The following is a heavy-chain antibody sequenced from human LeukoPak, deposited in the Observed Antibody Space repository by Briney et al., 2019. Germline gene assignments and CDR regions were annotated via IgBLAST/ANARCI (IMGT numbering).Heavy chain of an antibody. CDR2: ISAYNGNT. V-gene: IGHV1-18*04. CDR3: AASDYGDVFDY. D-gene: IGHD4-17*01. Sequence: ASVKVSCKASGYTFTSYGISWVRQAPGQGLEWMGWISAYNGNTNYAQKLQGRVTMTTDTSTSTAYMELRSLRSGDTAVYYCAASDYGDVFDYWGQGTLVTVSS. CDR1: GYTFTSYG. J-gene: IGHJ4*02.